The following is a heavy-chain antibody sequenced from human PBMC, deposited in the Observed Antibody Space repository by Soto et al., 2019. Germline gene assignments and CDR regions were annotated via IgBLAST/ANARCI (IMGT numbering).Heavy chain of an antibody. CDR1: GGSISSYY. J-gene: IGHJ4*02. V-gene: IGHV4-59*01. D-gene: IGHD2-21*01. Sequence: QVQLQESGPGLVKPSETLALTCTVSGGSISSYYWSWIRQPPGTGLEWIGYIYYSGSTTYNPALKSRVTISVDTSQTQFSLKLTSVTAADTAVYHCARRWGWTFDLWGPGTLVTVSS. CDR3: ARRWGWTFDL. CDR2: IYYSGST.